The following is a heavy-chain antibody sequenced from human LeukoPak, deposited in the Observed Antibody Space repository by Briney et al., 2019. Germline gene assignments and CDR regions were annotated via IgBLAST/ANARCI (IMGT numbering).Heavy chain of an antibody. CDR2: IYYSGST. J-gene: IGHJ4*02. D-gene: IGHD3-22*01. CDR1: GFTFSSYA. Sequence: GSLRLSCAASGFTFSSYAMSWIRQPPGKGLEWIGSIYYSGSTYYNPSLKSRVTISVDTSKNQFSLKLSSVTAADTAVYYCARDPIYYYDSSGCERGNYWGQGTLVTVSS. V-gene: IGHV4-38-2*02. CDR3: ARDPIYYYDSSGCERGNY.